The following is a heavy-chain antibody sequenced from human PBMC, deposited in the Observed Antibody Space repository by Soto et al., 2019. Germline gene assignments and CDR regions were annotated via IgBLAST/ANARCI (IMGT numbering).Heavy chain of an antibody. CDR3: ARDPSYFDF. J-gene: IGHJ4*02. Sequence: EVQLVESGGGLVKPGGSLRLSCAASGFTFSSYSMNWVRQAPGKGLEWVSSISSTSSYIYYADSVRGRFTISRDNAKNSLYLQLNSLRAEDTAVYYCARDPSYFDFWGQGTLVTVSS. CDR1: GFTFSSYS. V-gene: IGHV3-21*02. CDR2: ISSTSSYI.